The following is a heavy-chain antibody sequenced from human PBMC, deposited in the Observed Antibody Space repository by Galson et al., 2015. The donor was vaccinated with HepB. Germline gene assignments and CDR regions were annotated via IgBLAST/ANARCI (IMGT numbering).Heavy chain of an antibody. V-gene: IGHV4-59*08. CDR3: ARPWSGYWYYDL. CDR2: VFYSGST. Sequence: CTVSGVSINGYYYSWIRQAPGKGLEWIGYVFYSGSTNYNPSLKSRATMSVDTSKNQFYLRLSSVTAADTAVYFCARPWSGYWYYDLWGRGTLVTVSS. D-gene: IGHD1-1*01. CDR1: GVSINGYY. J-gene: IGHJ2*01.